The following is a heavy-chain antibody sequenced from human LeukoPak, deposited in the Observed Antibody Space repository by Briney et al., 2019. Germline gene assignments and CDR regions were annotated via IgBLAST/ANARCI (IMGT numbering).Heavy chain of an antibody. J-gene: IGHJ6*02. CDR2: ISSRGSTI. D-gene: IGHD3-10*01. V-gene: IGHV3-48*03. CDR3: ARDGAYGSGSYYNPNPPNYYFYGMDV. Sequence: PGGSLRLSCAASGFTFSSYEMNWVRQAPGKGLEWVSYISSRGSTIYYADSVKGRFTISRDNAKNSLYLQMNSLRAEDTAVYYCARDGAYGSGSYYNPNPPNYYFYGMDVWGQGTTVTVYS. CDR1: GFTFSSYE.